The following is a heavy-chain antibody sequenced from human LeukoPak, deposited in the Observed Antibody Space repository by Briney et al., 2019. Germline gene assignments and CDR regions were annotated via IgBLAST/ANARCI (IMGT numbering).Heavy chain of an antibody. D-gene: IGHD2-15*01. J-gene: IGHJ4*02. CDR1: GDSLSSFY. V-gene: IGHV4-4*07. CDR2: IYTSGST. CDR3: ARVDLRAAYFDY. Sequence: PSETLSLTCTVSGDSLSSFYWSWIRQPAGKGLEWIGRIYTSGSTGYNPSLKSRVTMSVDTSKNQFSLKLSSVTAADTAVYYCARVDLRAAYFDYWGQGTLVTVSS.